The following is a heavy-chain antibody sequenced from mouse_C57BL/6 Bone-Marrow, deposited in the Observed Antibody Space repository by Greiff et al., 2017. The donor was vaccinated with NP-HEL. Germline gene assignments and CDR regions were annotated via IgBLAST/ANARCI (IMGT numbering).Heavy chain of an antibody. CDR3: ARWDYSNYVWGY. Sequence: QVQLQQPGAELVRPGTSVKLSCKASGYTFTSYWMHWVKQRPGQGLEWIGVIAPSDSYTNYNQKFKGKATLTVDTSSSTAYMQLSSLTSEDSAVYYCARWDYSNYVWGYWGQGTTLTVSS. CDR1: GYTFTSYW. J-gene: IGHJ2*01. D-gene: IGHD2-5*01. V-gene: IGHV1-59*01. CDR2: IAPSDSYT.